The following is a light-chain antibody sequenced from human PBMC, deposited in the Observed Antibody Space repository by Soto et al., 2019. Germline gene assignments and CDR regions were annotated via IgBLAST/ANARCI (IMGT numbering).Light chain of an antibody. CDR3: QQYKDYWT. CDR2: ETS. CDR1: QSISRW. V-gene: IGKV1-5*03. Sequence: DVQMTQSPSTPSSSVXGRVTTTCRASQSISRWLAWYQQKPGKAPKLLIYETSSLEDGVPSRFTGSGSGTEFSLTITSLQPEDFASYYCQQYKDYWTFGQGTKVDIK. J-gene: IGKJ1*01.